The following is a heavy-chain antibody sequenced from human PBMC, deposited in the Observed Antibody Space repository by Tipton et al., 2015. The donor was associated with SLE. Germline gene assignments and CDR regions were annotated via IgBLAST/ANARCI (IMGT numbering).Heavy chain of an antibody. D-gene: IGHD3-22*01. CDR1: GFTFDDYG. CDR3: ARGHYYDSSGYDAFDI. V-gene: IGHV3-20*04. J-gene: IGHJ3*02. CDR2: INWNGGST. Sequence: SLRLSCAASGFTFDDYGMSWVRQAPGKGLEWVSGINWNGGSTGYADSVKGRFTISRDNAKNSLYLQMNSLRAEDTAVYYCARGHYYDSSGYDAFDIWGQGTMVTVSS.